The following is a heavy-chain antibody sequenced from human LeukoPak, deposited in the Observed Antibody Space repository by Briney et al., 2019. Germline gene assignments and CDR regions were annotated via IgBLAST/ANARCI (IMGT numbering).Heavy chain of an antibody. D-gene: IGHD5-18*01. CDR2: ISSSSSYI. J-gene: IGHJ4*02. Sequence: PGGSLRLSCAASGFTFSSYSMNWVRQAPGKGLEWVSSISSSSSYIYYADSVKGRFTISRDNAKNSLYLQMNSLRAEDTAVYYCARVGSSRGFTAMVEYYFDYWGQGTLVTVSS. V-gene: IGHV3-21*01. CDR1: GFTFSSYS. CDR3: ARVGSSRGFTAMVEYYFDY.